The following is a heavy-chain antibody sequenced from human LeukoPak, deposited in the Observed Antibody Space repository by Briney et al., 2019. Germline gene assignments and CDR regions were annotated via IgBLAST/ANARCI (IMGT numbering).Heavy chain of an antibody. D-gene: IGHD1-26*01. J-gene: IGHJ6*01. V-gene: IGHV3-11*03. CDR1: GFTFTDYD. CDR2: ISSSSSYT. Sequence: GGSLRVSCAASGFTFTDYDMSWIRQAPGKGLEWVSYISSSSSYTNYADSVKGRFTISRDNAKNSLYLQMNSLRAEDTAVYYCASCQVGDTTYYYYRIEVWGQGTTVTVSS. CDR3: ASCQVGDTTYYYYRIEV.